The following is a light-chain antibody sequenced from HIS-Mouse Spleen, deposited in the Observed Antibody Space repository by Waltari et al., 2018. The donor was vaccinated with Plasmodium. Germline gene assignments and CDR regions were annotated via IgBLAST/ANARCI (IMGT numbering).Light chain of an antibody. Sequence: EIVLTQSPGTLSLSPGERATLPCRASQSVSSSYFAWYQQKPGQAPRLLIYGASSRATGIPDRFSGSGSGTDFTLTISRLEPEDFAVYYCQQYGSSPYTFGQGTKLEIK. CDR3: QQYGSSPYT. V-gene: IGKV3-20*01. CDR2: GAS. J-gene: IGKJ2*01. CDR1: QSVSSSY.